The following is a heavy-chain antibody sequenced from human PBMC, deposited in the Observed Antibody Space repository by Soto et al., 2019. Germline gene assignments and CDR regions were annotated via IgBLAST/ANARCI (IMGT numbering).Heavy chain of an antibody. J-gene: IGHJ4*02. CDR3: ERDGSGNYGVEN. CDR1: VFIFSIYC. V-gene: IGHV3-33*01. CDR2: IWSDGSKK. Sequence: HHWGSXSLSCAASVFIFSIYCLHWARKAPGKGLEWVAVIWSDGSKKYYADSVKGRFTISRDNSKSTLFLQMNSLRAEDTAVYYCERDGSGNYGVENCGQGTLVTVYS. D-gene: IGHD3-10*01.